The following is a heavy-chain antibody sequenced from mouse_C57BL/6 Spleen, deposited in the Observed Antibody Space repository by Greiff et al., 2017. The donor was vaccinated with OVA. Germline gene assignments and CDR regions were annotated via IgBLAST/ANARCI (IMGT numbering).Heavy chain of an antibody. J-gene: IGHJ3*01. CDR2: IDPEDGDT. D-gene: IGHD2-4*01. CDR1: GFNIKDYY. V-gene: IGHV14-1*01. Sequence: VQLQQSGAELVRPGASVKLSCTASGFNIKDYYMHWVKQRPEQGLEWIGRIDPEDGDTEYAPKFQGKATMTADTSSSTAYMQLSSLTSEDSAVYYCARGGYYDYETWFAYWGQGTLVTVSA. CDR3: ARGGYYDYETWFAY.